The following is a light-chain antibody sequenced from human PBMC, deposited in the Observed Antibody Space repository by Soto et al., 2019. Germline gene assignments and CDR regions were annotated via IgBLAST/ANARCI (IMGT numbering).Light chain of an antibody. CDR2: AAS. J-gene: IGKJ1*01. V-gene: IGKV1-39*01. CDR3: QQYNSYSQT. Sequence: DIQMTQSPSTLSASVGDRLTVTCRASQSISTHLSWYQQKPGKAPKLLIYAASSLQSWVPSRFTGSGSGTDFTLTISSLQPDDFATYYCQQYNSYSQTFGQGTKVDI. CDR1: QSISTH.